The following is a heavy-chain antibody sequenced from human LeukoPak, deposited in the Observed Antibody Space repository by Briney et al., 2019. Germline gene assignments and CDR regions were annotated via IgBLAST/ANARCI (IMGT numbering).Heavy chain of an antibody. Sequence: GGSLRLSCAASGFTFSSYAMHWVRQAPGKGLEWVAVISYDGSNKYYADSVKGRFTISRDNSKNTLYLQMNSLRAEDTAVYYCAREGGSLDAFDIWGQGTMVTVSS. CDR3: AREGGSLDAFDI. CDR1: GFTFSSYA. V-gene: IGHV3-30-3*01. D-gene: IGHD1-26*01. J-gene: IGHJ3*02. CDR2: ISYDGSNK.